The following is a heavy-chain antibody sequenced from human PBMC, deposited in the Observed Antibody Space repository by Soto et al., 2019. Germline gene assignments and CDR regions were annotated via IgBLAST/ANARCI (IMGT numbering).Heavy chain of an antibody. CDR2: IIPIFGTA. CDR3: ASNLRDVAANYAY. D-gene: IGHD6-6*01. Sequence: SVKVSCKASGGTFSSYAISWVRQAPGQGLEWMGGIIPIFGTANYAQKFQGRVTITADESTSTAYMELSSLRSEDTAVYYCASNLRDVAANYAYWSQGTLVTVSS. V-gene: IGHV1-69*13. CDR1: GGTFSSYA. J-gene: IGHJ4*02.